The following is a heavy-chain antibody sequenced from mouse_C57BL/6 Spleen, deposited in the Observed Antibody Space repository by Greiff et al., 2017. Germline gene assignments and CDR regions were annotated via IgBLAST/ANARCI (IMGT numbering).Heavy chain of an antibody. CDR3: ARGAPSWYFEY. CDR2: IDPSDSYT. CDR1: GYTFTSYW. V-gene: IGHV1-69*01. J-gene: IGHJ1*03. Sequence: QVQLQQPGAELVMPGASVKLSCKASGYTFTSYWMHWVKQRPGQGLEWIGEIDPSDSYTNYNQKFKGKSTVTVDKSSSTAYMQLSSLTSEDSAVYYCARGAPSWYFEYWGTGTTVTVSS.